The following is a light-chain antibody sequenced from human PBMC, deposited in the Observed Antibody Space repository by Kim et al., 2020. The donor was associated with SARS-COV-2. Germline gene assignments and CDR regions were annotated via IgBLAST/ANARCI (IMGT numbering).Light chain of an antibody. CDR1: LGDKY. CDR2: QDN. V-gene: IGLV3-1*01. CDR3: QARDSSTV. Sequence: LGDKYVCWYQQKPGQSPVLVIYQDNKRPSGIPERFSGSNSGNTATLTISGTQAMDEADYYCQARDSSTVFGGGTQLTVL. J-gene: IGLJ2*01.